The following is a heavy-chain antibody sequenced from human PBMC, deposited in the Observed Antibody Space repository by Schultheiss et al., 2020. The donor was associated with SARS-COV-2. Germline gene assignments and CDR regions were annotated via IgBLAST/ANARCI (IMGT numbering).Heavy chain of an antibody. D-gene: IGHD5-12*01. J-gene: IGHJ4*02. CDR1: GFTFSSYE. CDR2: ISSSGSTI. V-gene: IGHV3-48*03. CDR3: ARDLIVALFLDY. Sequence: GGSLRLSCAASGFTFSSYEMNWVRQAPGKRLEWVSYISSSGSTIYYADSVKGRFTISRDNAKNSLYLQMNSLRDEDTAVYYCARDLIVALFLDYWGQGTLVTVSS.